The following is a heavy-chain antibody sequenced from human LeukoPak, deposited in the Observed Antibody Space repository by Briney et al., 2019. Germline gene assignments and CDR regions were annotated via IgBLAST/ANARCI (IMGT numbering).Heavy chain of an antibody. CDR2: IYYSGST. CDR1: GGSISSSSYY. D-gene: IGHD3-16*02. Sequence: ASETLSLTCTVSGGSISSSSYYWGWIRQPPGKGLEWIGSIYYSGSTYYNPSLKSRVTISVDTSKNQFSLKLSSVTAADTAVYYCARADYVWGSYRSDAFDIWGQGTMVAVSS. V-gene: IGHV4-39*07. J-gene: IGHJ3*02. CDR3: ARADYVWGSYRSDAFDI.